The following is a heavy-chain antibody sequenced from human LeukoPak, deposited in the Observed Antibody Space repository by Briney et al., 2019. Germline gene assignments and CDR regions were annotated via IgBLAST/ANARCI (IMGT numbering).Heavy chain of an antibody. CDR2: ISGSGGST. J-gene: IGHJ4*02. Sequence: PGGSLRLSCAASGFTFSSYAMSWVRQAPGKGLEWVSAISGSGGSTYYADSVKGRFTISRDNAENSMYLQMNSLRAEDTAVYYCAKGPGYCSSTSCYYDYWGQGTLVTVSS. CDR3: AKGPGYCSSTSCYYDY. CDR1: GFTFSSYA. D-gene: IGHD2-2*01. V-gene: IGHV3-23*01.